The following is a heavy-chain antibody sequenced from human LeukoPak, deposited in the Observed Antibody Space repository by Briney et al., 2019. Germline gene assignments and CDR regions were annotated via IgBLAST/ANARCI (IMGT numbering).Heavy chain of an antibody. CDR3: ARIMGHFDF. J-gene: IGHJ4*02. CDR1: GVSVSSYY. Sequence: SKTLSLTCTVSGVSVSSYYWSWIRQPPGKGLEWIGYINPSGTTDYNPSLKSRVTISVDTSKNQFSLRLISVTTADTAVYYCARIMGHFDFWGPGTLVTVSS. CDR2: INPSGTT. V-gene: IGHV4-59*02. D-gene: IGHD1-26*01.